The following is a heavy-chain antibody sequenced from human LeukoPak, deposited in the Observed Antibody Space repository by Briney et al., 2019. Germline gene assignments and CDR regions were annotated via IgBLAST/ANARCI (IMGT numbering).Heavy chain of an antibody. J-gene: IGHJ4*02. CDR3: ASTLIYDFWSGYSKEVDY. V-gene: IGHV4-61*01. Sequence: PSETLSLTCTVSGGSVSSGSYYWSWIRQPPGKGLEWIGYIYYSGSTNYNPSLKSRVTISVDTSKNQFSLELSSVTAADTAVYYCASTLIYDFWSGYSKEVDYWGQGTLVTVSS. CDR2: IYYSGST. CDR1: GGSVSSGSYY. D-gene: IGHD3-3*01.